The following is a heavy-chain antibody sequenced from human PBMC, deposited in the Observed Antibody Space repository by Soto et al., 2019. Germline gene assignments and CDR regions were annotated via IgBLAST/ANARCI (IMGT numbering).Heavy chain of an antibody. CDR3: AKTTSGSYPNYYYGMDV. Sequence: GGSLRLSCAASGFTFSSYGMHWVRQAPGKGLEWVAVISYDGSNKYYADSVKGRFTISRDNSKNTLYLQMNSLRAEDTAVYYCAKTTSGSYPNYYYGMDVWGQGTTVTVSS. V-gene: IGHV3-30*18. CDR2: ISYDGSNK. CDR1: GFTFSSYG. J-gene: IGHJ6*02. D-gene: IGHD1-26*01.